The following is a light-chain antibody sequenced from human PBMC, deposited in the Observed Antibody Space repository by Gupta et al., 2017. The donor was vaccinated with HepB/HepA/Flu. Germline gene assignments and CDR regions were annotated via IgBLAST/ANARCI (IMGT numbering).Light chain of an antibody. Sequence: DIVFTQSPGTLSLSPGERATLSCRASQSVSSSYLAWYQQKPGQAPRLLIYGASSRATGIPDRFSGSGSGTDFTLTISRLEPEDFAVYYCQQYGSSPLMCSFGQGTKLEIK. V-gene: IGKV3-20*01. J-gene: IGKJ2*04. CDR3: QQYGSSPLMCS. CDR1: QSVSSSY. CDR2: GAS.